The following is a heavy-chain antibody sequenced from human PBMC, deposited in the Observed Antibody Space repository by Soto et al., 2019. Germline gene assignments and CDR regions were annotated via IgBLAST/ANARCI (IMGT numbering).Heavy chain of an antibody. J-gene: IGHJ6*02. D-gene: IGHD2-2*01. CDR3: ARSQGSSTSLETYYYYYYGMDV. CDR2: IIPIPGTA. V-gene: IGHV1-69*01. CDR1: GGTFGSDA. Sequence: QVQLVQSGAEVKKPGSSVKVSCKASGGTFGSDAISWVRQAPGQGLERMGGIIPIPGTANYAQKFQGRVTIAADESTSTAYMELSSLRSEDTAVYYCARSQGSSTSLETYYYYYYGMDVWGQGTTVTVSS.